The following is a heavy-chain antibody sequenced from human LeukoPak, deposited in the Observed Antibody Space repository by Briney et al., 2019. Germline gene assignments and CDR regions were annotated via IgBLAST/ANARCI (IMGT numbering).Heavy chain of an antibody. Sequence: ASVKVSCKASGYTFTSYGISWVRQAPGQGLEWMGWISAYNGDTSYAQKLQGRVTMTTDTSTSTAYMGLTSLRSNDTAVYYCAVGYCSSATCYRGAYWGQGTLVTVSS. CDR1: GYTFTSYG. J-gene: IGHJ4*02. V-gene: IGHV1-18*01. CDR2: ISAYNGDT. D-gene: IGHD2-2*01. CDR3: AVGYCSSATCYRGAY.